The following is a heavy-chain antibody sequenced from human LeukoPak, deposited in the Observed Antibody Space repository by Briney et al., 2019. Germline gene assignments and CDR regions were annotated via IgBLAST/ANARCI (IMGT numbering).Heavy chain of an antibody. CDR1: GYRFTNYW. CDR2: INPGDSET. Sequence: GESLKISCQGSGYRFTNYWIGWVRQMPGKGLEWMGIINPGDSETRYSPSFQGQVTISADKSTSTAYLQWGSLKASDTAMYYCARFLNYDFFSGYGDYWGQGILVTVSS. V-gene: IGHV5-51*01. D-gene: IGHD3-3*01. J-gene: IGHJ4*02. CDR3: ARFLNYDFFSGYGDY.